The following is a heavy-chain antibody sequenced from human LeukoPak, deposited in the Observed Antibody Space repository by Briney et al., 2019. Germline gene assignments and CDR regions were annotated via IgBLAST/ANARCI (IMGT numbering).Heavy chain of an antibody. Sequence: PSETLSLTCTVSGGSVSSGSYYWSWIRQPPGKGLEWIGYIYYSGSTNYNPSLKSRVTISVDTSKNQFSLKLSSVTAADTAVYYCARDVVDGDAFDIWGQGTMVTVSS. CDR2: IYYSGST. V-gene: IGHV4-61*01. J-gene: IGHJ3*02. CDR1: GGSVSSGSYY. D-gene: IGHD2-15*01. CDR3: ARDVVDGDAFDI.